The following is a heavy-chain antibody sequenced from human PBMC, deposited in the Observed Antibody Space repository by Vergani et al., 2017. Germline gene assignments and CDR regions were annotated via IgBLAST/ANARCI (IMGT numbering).Heavy chain of an antibody. CDR2: ISSSSSTI. V-gene: IGHV3-48*01. CDR1: GFTFSSYS. D-gene: IGHD2-15*01. Sequence: EVQLVESGGGLVQPGGSLRLSCAASGFTFSSYSMNWVRQAPGKGLEWVSYISSSSSTIYYADSVKGRFTISRDNAKNSLYLQMNSLRAEDTAVYYCARVLPNCSGGSCYSYYYYGMDVWGQG. CDR3: ARVLPNCSGGSCYSYYYYGMDV. J-gene: IGHJ6*02.